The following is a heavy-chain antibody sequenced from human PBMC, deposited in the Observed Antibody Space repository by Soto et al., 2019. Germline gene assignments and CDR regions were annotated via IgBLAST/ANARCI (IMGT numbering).Heavy chain of an antibody. CDR2: IHHSGST. Sequence: NLSLTCVVSGGSVSSFFSWSWIRQSPGKGPECIASIHHSGSTYYNPSLKSRVTISIDTSKNQFSLKLNSVTAADTAVYFCARSRTISATNTWSDPWGQGTLVTVSS. D-gene: IGHD1-1*01. CDR1: GGSVSSFFS. J-gene: IGHJ5*02. CDR3: ARSRTISATNTWSDP. V-gene: IGHV4-30-2*06.